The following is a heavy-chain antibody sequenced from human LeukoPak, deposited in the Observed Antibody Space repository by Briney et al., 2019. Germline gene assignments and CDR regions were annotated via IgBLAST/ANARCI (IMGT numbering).Heavy chain of an antibody. Sequence: PGESLKISCKGSGYRFTNYWIGWVRQMPGKGLEWMGVIYPGDSDTRYSPSFEGQVTISVDRSISTAYLQWSSLRASDTAMYYCARETRHQMGDWLDPWGQGTLVTVSS. CDR2: IYPGDSDT. D-gene: IGHD3-16*01. V-gene: IGHV5-51*01. CDR1: GYRFTNYW. J-gene: IGHJ5*02. CDR3: ARETRHQMGDWLDP.